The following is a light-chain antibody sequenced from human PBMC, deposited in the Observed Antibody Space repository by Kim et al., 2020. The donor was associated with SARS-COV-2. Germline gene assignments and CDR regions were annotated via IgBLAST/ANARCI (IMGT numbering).Light chain of an antibody. CDR2: EGS. J-gene: IGLJ2*01. CDR1: SSDVGSYNL. V-gene: IGLV2-23*03. CDR3: CSYAGSSTFVV. Sequence: QSALTQPASVSGSLGQSITISCTGTSSDVGSYNLVSWYQQHPGKAPKLMIYEGSKRPSGVSNRFSGSKSGNTASLTISGLQAEDEADYYCCSYAGSSTFVVFGGGTQLTVL.